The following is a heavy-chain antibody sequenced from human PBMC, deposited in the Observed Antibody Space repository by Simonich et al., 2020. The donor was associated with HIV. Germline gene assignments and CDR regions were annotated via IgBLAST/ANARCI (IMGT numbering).Heavy chain of an antibody. J-gene: IGHJ4*02. Sequence: QVQLQQWGAGLLKPSETLSLPCAVYGGSFSGYYWSWIRQPPGKGLEWIGKINHRGSTNYNQSLKSRVTISVDTSKNQFSLKLSSVTAADTAVYYCARGFYQRLYYFDYWGQGTLVTVSS. CDR3: ARGFYQRLYYFDY. CDR1: GGSFSGYY. D-gene: IGHD2-2*01. V-gene: IGHV4-34*01. CDR2: INHRGST.